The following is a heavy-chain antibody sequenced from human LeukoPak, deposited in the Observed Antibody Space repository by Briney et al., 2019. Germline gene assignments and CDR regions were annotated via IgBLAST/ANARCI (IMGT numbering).Heavy chain of an antibody. J-gene: IGHJ4*02. V-gene: IGHV1-2*02. CDR1: GYTFTGYY. D-gene: IGHD6-6*01. CDR3: ARELLGISGSSPAFDY. CDR2: INPNSGGT. Sequence: ASAKVSCKASGYTFTGYYMHWVRQAPGQGLEWMGWINPNSGGTSYAQKFQGRVTMTRDTSISTAYMELSRLRSDDTAVYYCARELLGISGSSPAFDYWGQGTLVTVSS.